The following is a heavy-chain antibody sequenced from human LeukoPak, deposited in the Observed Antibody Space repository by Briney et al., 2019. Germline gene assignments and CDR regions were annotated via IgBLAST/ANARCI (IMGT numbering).Heavy chain of an antibody. V-gene: IGHV1-69*01. D-gene: IGHD6-6*01. CDR2: IIPICGTA. CDR3: AQYSSSIWGNY. J-gene: IGHJ4*02. CDR1: GGTFSSYS. Sequence: GSSVKVSCKASGGTFSSYSISWVRQAPGQGLEWMGGIIPICGTANYAQKFQGRVTITADESTSTAYMELSSLRSEDTAVYCCAQYSSSIWGNYWGQGTLVTVSA.